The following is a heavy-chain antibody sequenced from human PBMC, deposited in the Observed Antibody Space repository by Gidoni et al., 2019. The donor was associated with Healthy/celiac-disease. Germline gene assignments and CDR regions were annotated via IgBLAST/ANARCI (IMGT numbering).Heavy chain of an antibody. CDR2: ISSSSSYI. Sequence: EVQLVESGGGLVKPGGSLRLSCAASGFTFSSSSMNWVRQAPGKGLEWVSSISSSSSYIYYADSVKGRFTISRDNAKNSLYLQMNSLRAEDTAVYYCARGTYYDFWSGQYYFDYWGQGTLVTVSS. J-gene: IGHJ4*02. CDR3: ARGTYYDFWSGQYYFDY. V-gene: IGHV3-21*01. D-gene: IGHD3-3*01. CDR1: GFTFSSSS.